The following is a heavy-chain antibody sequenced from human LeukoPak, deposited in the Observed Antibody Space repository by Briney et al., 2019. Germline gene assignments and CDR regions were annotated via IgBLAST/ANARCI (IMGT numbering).Heavy chain of an antibody. J-gene: IGHJ4*02. CDR2: ISGSGGST. CDR3: AKGSYDFWSGYYPFDY. CDR1: GFTFSSYA. Sequence: GGSLRLSCAASGFTFSSYAMSWVRQAPGKGLEWVSAISGSGGSTYYADSVKGRFTISRDNSKNTLYLQMNSLRAEDTAVYYCAKGSYDFWSGYYPFDYWGQGTLVTVSS. V-gene: IGHV3-23*01. D-gene: IGHD3-3*01.